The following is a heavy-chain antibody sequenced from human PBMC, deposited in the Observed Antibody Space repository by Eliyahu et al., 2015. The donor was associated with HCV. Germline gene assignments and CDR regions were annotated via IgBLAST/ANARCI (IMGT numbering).Heavy chain of an antibody. CDR2: IKQDGSEK. Sequence: EVQLVESGGGLVQPGGSLRLSCAASGFTFSSYWMSWVRQAPGKGLEWVANIKQDGSEKYYVDSVKGRFTISRDNAKNSLYLQMNSLRAEDTAVYYCASLEGIGAIGPFDIWGQGTMVTVSS. J-gene: IGHJ3*02. CDR3: ASLEGIGAIGPFDI. V-gene: IGHV3-7*01. CDR1: GFTFSSYW. D-gene: IGHD2-21*01.